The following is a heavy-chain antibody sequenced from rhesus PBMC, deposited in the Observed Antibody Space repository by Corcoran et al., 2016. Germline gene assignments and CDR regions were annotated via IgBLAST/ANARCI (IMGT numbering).Heavy chain of an antibody. CDR2: VTTRGTN. CDR3: ARDKEGSLDL. CDR1: GGSLSGYW. Sequence: QVQLQESGPGLVKPPETLSLTCAVSGGSLSGYWWGWFRLPPGKGLEWIGLVTTRGTNDLHPSLKMRVTLSVDTSKNQVFLKLSPVTVADTAVYYCARDKEGSLDLWGRGVLVTVSS. J-gene: IGHJ5-2*02. V-gene: IGHV4S14*01.